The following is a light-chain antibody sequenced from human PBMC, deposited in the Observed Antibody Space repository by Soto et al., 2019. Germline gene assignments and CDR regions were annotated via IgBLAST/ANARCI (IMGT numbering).Light chain of an antibody. CDR1: QTVSYY. J-gene: IGKJ1*01. CDR2: DAS. Sequence: EIVLTQSPATLSLSPGERATLSCRVSQTVSYYLAWYQHKPGQAPRLLIYDASKRATGIPARFSGSGSGTDFTLTLSRLEPEDFAVYYCQQYGSSGTFGQGTKVDIK. CDR3: QQYGSSGT. V-gene: IGKV3-11*01.